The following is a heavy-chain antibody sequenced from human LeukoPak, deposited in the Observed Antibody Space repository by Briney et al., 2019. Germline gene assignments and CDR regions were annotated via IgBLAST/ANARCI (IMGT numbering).Heavy chain of an antibody. Sequence: SETLSLTCIVSTYSINTAHLWVWIRPPPGKGREWIGSIYHSGSTYYNPSLKSRLTISVDTSKNQFSLKLTSVTAADTAVYYCARDNTMSGSYIGWGQGTLVTVSS. V-gene: IGHV4-38-2*02. J-gene: IGHJ4*02. CDR1: TYSINTAHL. CDR2: IYHSGST. CDR3: ARDNTMSGSYIG. D-gene: IGHD1-26*01.